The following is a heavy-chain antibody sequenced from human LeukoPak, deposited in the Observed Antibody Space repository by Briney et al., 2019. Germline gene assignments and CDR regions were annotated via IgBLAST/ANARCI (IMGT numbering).Heavy chain of an antibody. Sequence: SVTLSLTCTVSGDSVSSSNYYWAWIRQPPGKGLEWIGNIYYSGSTYYNPSLKSRLTISVDTSKNQFSLKLTSVTAADTAVYYCARLNKPGWFDPWGQGTLVTVSS. CDR1: GDSVSSSNYY. CDR3: ARLNKPGWFDP. D-gene: IGHD1-14*01. CDR2: IYYSGST. J-gene: IGHJ5*02. V-gene: IGHV4-39*01.